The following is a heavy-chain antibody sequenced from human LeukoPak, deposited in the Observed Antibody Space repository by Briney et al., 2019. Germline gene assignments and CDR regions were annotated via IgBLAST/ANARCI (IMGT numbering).Heavy chain of an antibody. V-gene: IGHV1-69*05. D-gene: IGHD6-6*01. CDR1: GGTFSSYA. J-gene: IGHJ4*02. CDR3: ARGTGAARLGYYFDY. Sequence: SVKVSCKASGGTFSSYAISWVRQAPGQGLEWMGGIIPIFGTANYAQKFQGRVTITTDESTSTAYMELSSLRSEDTAVYYCARGTGAARLGYYFDYWGQGTLVTVSS. CDR2: IIPIFGTA.